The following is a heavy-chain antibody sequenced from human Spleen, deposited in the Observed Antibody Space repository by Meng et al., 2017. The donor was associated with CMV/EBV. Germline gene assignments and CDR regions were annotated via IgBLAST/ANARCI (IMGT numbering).Heavy chain of an antibody. CDR3: ARDLLYGEGWFDP. V-gene: IGHV3-11*01. Sequence: LKISCAASGFTFSDYYMTWIRQAPGKRLEWVSYISSSGGTIYYADSVKGRFTISRDNAKNSLYLQMSSLRAEDTAVYYCARDLLYGEGWFDPWGQGNLVTVSS. J-gene: IGHJ5*02. CDR2: ISSSGGTI. CDR1: GFTFSDYY. D-gene: IGHD4-17*01.